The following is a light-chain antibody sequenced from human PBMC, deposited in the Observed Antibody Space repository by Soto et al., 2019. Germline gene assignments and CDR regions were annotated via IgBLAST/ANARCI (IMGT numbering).Light chain of an antibody. CDR1: QSISSW. J-gene: IGKJ1*01. V-gene: IGKV1-5*01. Sequence: DIQMTQSPSTLSASVGDRVTITCRASQSISSWLAWYQQKPGKAPKLLIYDASSLESGVPSRFSGSGSGTEFTLTISSLQPDDFATYYCQQYNGYSQETFGQGTKVEIK. CDR3: QQYNGYSQET. CDR2: DAS.